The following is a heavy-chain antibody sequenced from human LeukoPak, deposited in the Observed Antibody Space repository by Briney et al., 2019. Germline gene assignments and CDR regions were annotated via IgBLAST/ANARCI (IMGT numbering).Heavy chain of an antibody. D-gene: IGHD3-16*01. CDR2: TNPHGSTL. Sequence: GGSLRLSCAVSGLDFSNYWMHWVRQAPGKGLVWVARTNPHGSTLDYADSVKGRFTISRDNVKNTLFLQMNSLRVEDTAVYYCASAYTYVRLGDHWGQGTLVTVSS. J-gene: IGHJ4*02. CDR3: ASAYTYVRLGDH. V-gene: IGHV3-74*01. CDR1: GLDFSNYW.